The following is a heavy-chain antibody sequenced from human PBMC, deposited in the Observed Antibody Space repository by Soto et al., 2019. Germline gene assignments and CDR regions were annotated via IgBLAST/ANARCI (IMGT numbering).Heavy chain of an antibody. CDR1: GYTFTSYG. J-gene: IGHJ3*02. CDR3: ARDLRYCSSTSCYSDAFDI. Sequence: ASVKVSCKASGYTFTSYGISWVRQAPGQGLEWMGWISAYNGNTNYAQKLQGRVTMTTDTSTSTAYMEPRSLRSDDTAVYYCARDLRYCSSTSCYSDAFDIWGQGTMVTVSS. D-gene: IGHD2-2*01. CDR2: ISAYNGNT. V-gene: IGHV1-18*01.